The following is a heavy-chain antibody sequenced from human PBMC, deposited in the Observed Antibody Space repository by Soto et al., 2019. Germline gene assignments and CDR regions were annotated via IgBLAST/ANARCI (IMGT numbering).Heavy chain of an antibody. CDR1: GYTFTGYY. D-gene: IGHD3-3*01. Sequence: ASVKVSCKASGYTFTGYYMHWVRPAPLQGLEWMGWINPNSGGTNYAQKFQGRVTMTRDTSISTAYMELSRLRSDDTAVYYCASLGLLEWLLCPLGYYYGMDVWGQGATVTVSS. CDR2: INPNSGGT. J-gene: IGHJ6*02. V-gene: IGHV1-2*02. CDR3: ASLGLLEWLLCPLGYYYGMDV.